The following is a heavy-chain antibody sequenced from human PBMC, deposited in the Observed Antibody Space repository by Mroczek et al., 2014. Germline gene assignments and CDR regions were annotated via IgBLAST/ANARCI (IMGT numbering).Heavy chain of an antibody. D-gene: IGHD4-17*01. CDR1: GFTFSSYG. Sequence: QVQLVQSGGGVVQPGRSLRLSCAASGFTFSSYGMHWVRQAPGKGLEWVAVIWYDGSNKYYADSVKGRFTISRDNSKNTLYLQMNSLRAEDTAVYYCASSYGDYHNYYYGMDVWGQGTTVTVS. V-gene: IGHV3-33*01. J-gene: IGHJ6*02. CDR2: IWYDGSNK. CDR3: ASSYGDYHNYYYGMDV.